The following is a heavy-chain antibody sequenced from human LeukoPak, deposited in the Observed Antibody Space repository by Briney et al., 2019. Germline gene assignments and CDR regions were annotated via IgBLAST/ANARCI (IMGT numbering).Heavy chain of an antibody. D-gene: IGHD3-10*01. CDR1: RFTFSSYG. CDR2: ISGSGGST. CDR3: AKLGRIYYYGSGSENLVDY. V-gene: IGHV3-23*01. Sequence: PGGSLRLSCAASRFTFSSYGMSWVRQAPGKGLEWVSAISGSGGSTYYADSVKGRFTISRDNSKNTLYLQMNSLRAEDTAVYYCAKLGRIYYYGSGSENLVDYWGQGTLVAVSS. J-gene: IGHJ4*02.